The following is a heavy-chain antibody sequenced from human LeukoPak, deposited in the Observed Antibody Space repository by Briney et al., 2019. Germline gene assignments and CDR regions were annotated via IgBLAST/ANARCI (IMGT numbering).Heavy chain of an antibody. CDR3: ARDNSVGDYAWWFDP. V-gene: IGHV1-46*01. Sequence: ASVKVSCKASGYTFTSYYMHWVRQAPGQGLEWMGLINPSGGTTRYAQKFQGRVTMTRDLSTSTDYMKLSSLRSDDTAVYFCARDNSVGDYAWWFDPWGQGTLVTVSS. D-gene: IGHD1-26*01. CDR1: GYTFTSYY. J-gene: IGHJ5*02. CDR2: INPSGGTT.